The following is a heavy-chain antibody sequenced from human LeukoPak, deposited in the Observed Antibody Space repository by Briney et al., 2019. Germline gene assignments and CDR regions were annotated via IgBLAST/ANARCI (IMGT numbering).Heavy chain of an antibody. J-gene: IGHJ4*02. V-gene: IGHV3-48*01. CDR3: ARSGSGSYCYFDY. CDR1: GLTFSSYS. Sequence: GSLRLSCAASGLTFSSYSMNWVRQAPGKGLEWVSYITSSSNTIYYADSVKGRFTISRDNAKNSLFLQMNNLRAEDTAVYYCARSGSGSYCYFDYWGQGAQVTVSS. D-gene: IGHD3-10*01. CDR2: ITSSSNTI.